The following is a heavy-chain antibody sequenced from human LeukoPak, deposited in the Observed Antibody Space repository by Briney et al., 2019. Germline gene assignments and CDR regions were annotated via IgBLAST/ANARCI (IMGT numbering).Heavy chain of an antibody. J-gene: IGHJ6*02. V-gene: IGHV3-11*01. CDR1: GFTFSDYD. Sequence: GGSLRISCAASGFTFSDYDMNWIRQAPGKGLEWVSYISSSGSTIYYADSVKGRFTISRDNAKNSLYLQMNSLRAEDTAVYYCAGDGSPYCTASSCYSGYYYYGMAVWGQGTTVTVSS. CDR2: ISSSGSTI. D-gene: IGHD2-15*01. CDR3: AGDGSPYCTASSCYSGYYYYGMAV.